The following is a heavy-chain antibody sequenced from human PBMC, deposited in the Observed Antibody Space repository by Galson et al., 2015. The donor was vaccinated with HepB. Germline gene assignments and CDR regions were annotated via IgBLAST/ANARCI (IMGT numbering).Heavy chain of an antibody. CDR1: GFTFSSYS. CDR3: ARMGPGVSIYYYYYYMDV. J-gene: IGHJ6*03. CDR2: ISSSSSTI. D-gene: IGHD4-23*01. Sequence: SLRLSCAASGFTFSSYSMNWVRQAPGKGLEWVSYISSSSSTIYYADSVKGRFTISRDNAKNSLYLQMNSLRAEDTAVYYCARMGPGVSIYYYYYYMDVWGKGTTVTVSS. V-gene: IGHV3-48*01.